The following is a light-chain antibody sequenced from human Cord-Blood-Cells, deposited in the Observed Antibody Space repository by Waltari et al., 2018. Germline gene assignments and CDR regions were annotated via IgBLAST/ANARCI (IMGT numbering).Light chain of an antibody. V-gene: IGLV1-47*01. CDR3: AAWDDSLSGVV. CDR1: SPNIGSNY. Sequence: QPVLTQPPSASGTPGPRVTISCSGSSPNIGSNYVYWYQQPPGTAPKPLIYRNNQRPSGVPDRFSGSKSGTSASLAISGLRSEDEADYYCAAWDDSLSGVVFGGGTKLTVL. CDR2: RNN. J-gene: IGLJ2*01.